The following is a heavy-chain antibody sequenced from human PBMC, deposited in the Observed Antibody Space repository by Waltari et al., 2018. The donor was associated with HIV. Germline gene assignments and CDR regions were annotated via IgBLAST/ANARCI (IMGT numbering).Heavy chain of an antibody. J-gene: IGHJ4*02. D-gene: IGHD3-10*01. CDR2: ILPIFGVS. CDR3: ARDLGAGSLRGTL. CDR1: GGTFSTYP. V-gene: IGHV1-69*01. Sequence: QVQLVQSGAEVKKPGSSVKVSCEASGGTFSTYPISWVRQAPGQGLEWMGVILPIFGVSKYAQKFQGRVTITADESTSTAYMELSSLRSEDTAVYYCARDLGAGSLRGTLWGQGTLVIVSS.